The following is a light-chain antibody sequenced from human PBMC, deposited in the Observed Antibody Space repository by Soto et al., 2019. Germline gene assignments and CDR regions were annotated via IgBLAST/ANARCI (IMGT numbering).Light chain of an antibody. CDR2: EVT. Sequence: QSALTQPASVSGSLGQSITMSCSGTTNDVGGYDYVSWYQQHPGKDPKLVIFEVTYRPSGVSSRFSGSKSGNTASLTVSGLQAEDEGDYYCSPYTTSSTVVFGGGTKVTVL. V-gene: IGLV2-14*01. CDR3: SPYTTSSTVV. CDR1: TNDVGGYDY. J-gene: IGLJ2*01.